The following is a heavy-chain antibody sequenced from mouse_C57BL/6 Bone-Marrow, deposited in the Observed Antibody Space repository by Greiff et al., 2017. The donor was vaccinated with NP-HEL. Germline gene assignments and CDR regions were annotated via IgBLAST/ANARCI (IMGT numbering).Heavy chain of an antibody. J-gene: IGHJ3*01. V-gene: IGHV1-59*01. CDR3: ASLRPFAY. Sequence: QVQLQQPGAELVRPGTSVKLSCKASGYTFTSYWMHWVKQRPGQGLEWIGVIDPSDSYTNYNQKFKGKATLTVDTSSSTAYMQLSSLTSEDSAVYYCASLRPFAYWGRGTLVTVSA. CDR2: IDPSDSYT. CDR1: GYTFTSYW.